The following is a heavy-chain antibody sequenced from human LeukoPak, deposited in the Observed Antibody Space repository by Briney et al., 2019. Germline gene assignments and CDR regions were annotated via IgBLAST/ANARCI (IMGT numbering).Heavy chain of an antibody. CDR3: ARGAGFARNGAYYYYMDV. D-gene: IGHD2-8*01. Sequence: ASVKVSCKASGYTFTSYDINWVRQATGQGLEWMGWMNPNSGNTGYAQKFQGRVTMTRNTSISTAYMELSSLRFEDTAVYYCARGAGFARNGAYYYYMDVWGKGTTVTVSS. V-gene: IGHV1-8*01. CDR1: GYTFTSYD. CDR2: MNPNSGNT. J-gene: IGHJ6*03.